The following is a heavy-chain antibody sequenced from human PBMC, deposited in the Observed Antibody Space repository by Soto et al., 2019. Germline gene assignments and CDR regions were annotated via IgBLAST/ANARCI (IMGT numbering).Heavy chain of an antibody. J-gene: IGHJ4*02. CDR1: GFTFSSYS. D-gene: IGHD6-13*01. CDR2: ISSSSSYI. Sequence: GGSLRLSCAASGFTFSSYSMNRVRQAPGKGLEWVSSISSSSSYIYYADSVKGRFTISRDNAKNSLYLQMNSLRAEDTAVYYCARDPLAAAGTLGYWGQGTLVTVSS. V-gene: IGHV3-21*01. CDR3: ARDPLAAAGTLGY.